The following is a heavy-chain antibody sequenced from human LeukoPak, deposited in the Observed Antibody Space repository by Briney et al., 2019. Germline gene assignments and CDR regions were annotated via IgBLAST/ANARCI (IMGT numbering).Heavy chain of an antibody. Sequence: PGRSLRLSCAATGFTFSNYAIHWGRQAPGKGLEWVALISDDGSRQHYADSVKGRFTISRDNSKNTLYLQMSSLRAEDTAAYDCVKRGRGSWPMYFFDYWGQGTLVTVSS. CDR2: ISDDGSRQ. D-gene: IGHD6-13*01. J-gene: IGHJ4*02. V-gene: IGHV3-30-3*02. CDR1: GFTFSNYA. CDR3: VKRGRGSWPMYFFDY.